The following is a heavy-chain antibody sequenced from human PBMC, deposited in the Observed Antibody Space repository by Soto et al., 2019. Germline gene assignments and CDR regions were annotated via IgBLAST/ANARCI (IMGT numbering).Heavy chain of an antibody. J-gene: IGHJ4*02. CDR2: ISGSGGTT. V-gene: IGHV3-23*01. D-gene: IGHD3-10*01. CDR3: AKDGTPFGSGNYWVWFDY. Sequence: EVQLLGSGGGLIQPGGSLRLSCAASGFTFRFYAMSWVRQAPGKGLEWVSGISGSGGTTYYADSVKGRFTISRDNSKNTLSLQRNSLRAEDTAVYYCAKDGTPFGSGNYWVWFDYWGQGTLVTVSS. CDR1: GFTFRFYA.